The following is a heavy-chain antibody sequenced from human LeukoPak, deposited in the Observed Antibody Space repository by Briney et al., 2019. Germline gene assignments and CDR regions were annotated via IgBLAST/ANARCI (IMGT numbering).Heavy chain of an antibody. V-gene: IGHV7-4-1*02. J-gene: IGHJ4*02. CDR2: IHPSTGNP. Sequence: ASVKVSCKASGGTFSSYAISWVRQAPGQGLEWMGWIHPSTGNPTYAQGFTGRFVFSLDTSVSTTYLQISSLKAEDTAVYFCARAFQSLGGLSLPDYWGQGTLVTVSS. CDR1: GGTFSSYA. D-gene: IGHD3-16*02. CDR3: ARAFQSLGGLSLPDY.